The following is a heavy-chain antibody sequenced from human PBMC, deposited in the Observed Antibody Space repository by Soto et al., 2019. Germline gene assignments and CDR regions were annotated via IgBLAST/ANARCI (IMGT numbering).Heavy chain of an antibody. CDR2: INHSGST. D-gene: IGHD2-15*01. CDR1: GGSFSGYY. Sequence: SETLSLTCAVYGGSFSGYYWSWIRQPPGKGLEWIGEINHSGSTNYNPSLKSRVTISVDTSKNQFSLKLSSVTAADTAVYYCARLSKLYRYYYYYGMDVWGQGTTVTVSS. V-gene: IGHV4-34*01. J-gene: IGHJ6*02. CDR3: ARLSKLYRYYYYYGMDV.